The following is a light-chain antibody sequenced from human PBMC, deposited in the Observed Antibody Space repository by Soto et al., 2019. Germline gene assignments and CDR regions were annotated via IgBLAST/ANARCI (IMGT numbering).Light chain of an antibody. J-gene: IGKJ4*01. Sequence: DIQMTQSPSSLSASVGDRVTITCRASQSIRSYLNWYQQRPGKAPKLLIFAASSLQRGVPSRFSGSGSGTDFTLTISSLQPEDFATYFCQQSYNSPPLTFGGGTKVEIK. CDR2: AAS. CDR1: QSIRSY. CDR3: QQSYNSPPLT. V-gene: IGKV1-39*01.